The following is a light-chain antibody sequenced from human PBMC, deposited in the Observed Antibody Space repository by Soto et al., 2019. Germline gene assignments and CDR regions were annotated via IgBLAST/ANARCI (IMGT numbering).Light chain of an antibody. V-gene: IGKV3-20*01. J-gene: IGKJ1*01. CDR2: NSN. Sequence: EIVLTQSPGTLSLSPGERATLCCRASESVRSNYLAWYQQKPGRAPRLLIYNSNTRATGVPDRFSGSGSGTDFTLTISRLEPEDFALYYCQQYRDLPQTFGQGTKVDMK. CDR3: QQYRDLPQT. CDR1: ESVRSNY.